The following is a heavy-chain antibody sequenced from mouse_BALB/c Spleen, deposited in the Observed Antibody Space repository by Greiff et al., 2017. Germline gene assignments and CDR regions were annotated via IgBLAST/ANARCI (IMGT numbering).Heavy chain of an antibody. CDR3: ASFWDWYAMDY. Sequence: EVQLVESGPGLVKPSQSLSLTCTVTGYSITSDYAWNWIRQFPGNKLEWMGYISYSGSTSYNPSLKSRISITRDTSKNQFFLQLNSVTTEDTATYYCASFWDWYAMDYWGQGTSVTVSS. D-gene: IGHD4-1*01. CDR2: ISYSGST. V-gene: IGHV3-2*02. J-gene: IGHJ4*01. CDR1: GYSITSDYA.